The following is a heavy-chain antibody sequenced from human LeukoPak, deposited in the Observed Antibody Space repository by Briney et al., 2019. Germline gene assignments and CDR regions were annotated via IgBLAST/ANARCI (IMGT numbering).Heavy chain of an antibody. CDR1: GFTVSSNY. Sequence: GGSLRLSCAASGFTVSSNYMSWVRQAPGKGLEWVSVIYSGGSTYYADSVKGRFTISKDNSKNTPYLQMNSLRAEDTAVYYCARSKGDYDFWSGYYTGAFDIWGQGTMVTVSS. J-gene: IGHJ3*02. CDR2: IYSGGST. V-gene: IGHV3-66*01. D-gene: IGHD3-3*01. CDR3: ARSKGDYDFWSGYYTGAFDI.